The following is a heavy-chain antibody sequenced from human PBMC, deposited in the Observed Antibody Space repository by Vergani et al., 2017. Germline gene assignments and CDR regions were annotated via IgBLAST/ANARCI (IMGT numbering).Heavy chain of an antibody. CDR1: GFGFKNFA. CDR2: ISKDGTHD. J-gene: IGHJ4*02. D-gene: IGHD3-22*01. V-gene: IGHV3-30*03. Sequence: QVSLVESGGGVVQPGRSLTLTCSASGFGFKNFAMHWVRQAPGKGLEWVATISKDGTHDYYEPSVRGRFAVSRDNFKTTMYLQMDRLTTDDTAVYFCARDGTDIFVSISYYSHLLYYWGQGILVTVSS. CDR3: ARDGTDIFVSISYYSHLLYY.